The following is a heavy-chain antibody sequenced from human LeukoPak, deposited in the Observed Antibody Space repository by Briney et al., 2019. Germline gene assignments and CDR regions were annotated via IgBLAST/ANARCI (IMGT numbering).Heavy chain of an antibody. V-gene: IGHV3-21*01. CDR1: GFTFSSYS. CDR2: ISSSSSYI. D-gene: IGHD2-21*02. J-gene: IGHJ3*02. CDR3: AKDSLGHFGVRTAIRTLFLDI. Sequence: GGSLRLSCAASGFTFSSYSMNWVRQAPGKGLEWVSSISSSSSYIYYADSVKGRFTISRDNAKNSLYLQMNSLRAEDTAVYYCAKDSLGHFGVRTAIRTLFLDIWAQETMVTVSS.